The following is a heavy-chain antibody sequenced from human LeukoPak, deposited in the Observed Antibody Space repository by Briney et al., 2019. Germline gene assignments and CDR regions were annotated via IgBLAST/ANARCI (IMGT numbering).Heavy chain of an antibody. CDR2: IKQDGSEK. J-gene: IGHJ1*01. V-gene: IGHV3-7*03. CDR1: GFTFISYW. Sequence: PGGSLRLSCAASGFTFISYWMSWVRQAPGKGLEWVANIKQDGSEKYYVDSVKGRFTISRDNARNSLFLQMDSLRPEDTAFYFCALSSGFFHVHFECWGRGTLVTVSS. D-gene: IGHD3-22*01. CDR3: ALSSGFFHVHFEC.